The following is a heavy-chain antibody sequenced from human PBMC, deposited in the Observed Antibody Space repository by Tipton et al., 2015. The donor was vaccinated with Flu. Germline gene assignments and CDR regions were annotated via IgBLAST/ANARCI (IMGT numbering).Heavy chain of an antibody. V-gene: IGHV1-2*02. D-gene: IGHD3-16*01. Sequence: QVQLVQSGAEVKKPGASVRVSCKASGYTFNIYYIHWVRQAPGQGLEWMGWINPDSGGTYYAQKFQGRVTMTRDTATRTVYMELSSLRSDDTAVYYCAKDGVAATDYWGQGTLVTVSS. CDR3: AKDGVAATDY. CDR1: GYTFNIYY. CDR2: INPDSGGT. J-gene: IGHJ4*02.